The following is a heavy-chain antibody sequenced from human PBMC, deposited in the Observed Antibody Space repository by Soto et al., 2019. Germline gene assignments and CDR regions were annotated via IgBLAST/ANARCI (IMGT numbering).Heavy chain of an antibody. J-gene: IGHJ2*01. V-gene: IGHV4-38-2*01. CDR3: ARVSPPEWEWRSFDL. CDR1: NFSISSNYY. Sequence: QVQLQESGPGLLKPSETLSLTCAVSNFSISSNYYWGWIRQSPGKGLEFIGTIYHSGSTYYNPSLRSRVTISLDMSKSQFSLKLSSVTAADTAVYYCARVSPPEWEWRSFDLWGRGTLVTVSS. CDR2: IYHSGST. D-gene: IGHD1-26*01.